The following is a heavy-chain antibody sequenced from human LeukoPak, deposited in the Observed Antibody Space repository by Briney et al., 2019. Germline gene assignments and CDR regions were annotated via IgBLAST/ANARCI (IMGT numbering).Heavy chain of an antibody. CDR2: ISAYNGNT. V-gene: IGHV1-18*01. J-gene: IGHJ4*02. D-gene: IGHD3-10*01. Sequence: ASVKVSCKASGYTFTSYGIIWVRQAPGQGLEWMGWISAYNGNTNYAQKLQGRVTMTTDTSTSTAYMELRSLRSDDTAVYYCARGLGGELTVYYFDYWGQGTLVTVSS. CDR1: GYTFTSYG. CDR3: ARGLGGELTVYYFDY.